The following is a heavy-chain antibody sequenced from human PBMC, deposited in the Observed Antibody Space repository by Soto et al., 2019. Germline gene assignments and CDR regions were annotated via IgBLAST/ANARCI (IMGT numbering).Heavy chain of an antibody. D-gene: IGHD2-21*01. CDR2: IYVTGAV. Sequence: SETLSLTCSVSGAALNSGNYYWSWIRQVPGKGLEWIGHIYVTGAVDYNPSVRDRITISQDTSERQFSLNLRLVTAADTAVYYCARLRIATNNYKWFDPWGKGTLVTVSS. CDR1: GAALNSGNYY. V-gene: IGHV4-31*03. CDR3: ARLRIATNNYKWFDP. J-gene: IGHJ5*02.